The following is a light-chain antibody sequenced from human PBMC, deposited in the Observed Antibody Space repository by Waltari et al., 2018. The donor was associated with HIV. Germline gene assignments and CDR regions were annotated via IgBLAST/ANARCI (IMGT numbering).Light chain of an antibody. CDR2: QDT. J-gene: IGLJ2*01. Sequence: SYELTQSPSVSVSPGQTAIITCSGDKSARNYACWYQQKPGQSPVLVIYQDTKRPSWIPERFSGSKSGNTATLTISGAQALDEADYYCQAWDATTVLFGGGTKVTVL. V-gene: IGLV3-1*01. CDR3: QAWDATTVL. CDR1: KSARNY.